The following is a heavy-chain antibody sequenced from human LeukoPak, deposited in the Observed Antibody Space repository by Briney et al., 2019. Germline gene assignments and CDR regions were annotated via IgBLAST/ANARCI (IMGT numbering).Heavy chain of an antibody. Sequence: GGSLRLSCAASGFTFSSYAMHWVRQAPGKGLEGVAVISYDGSNKYYADSVKGRFTISRDNSKNTLYLQMNSLRAEDTAVYYCARGYYDILTGYYATWGQGTLVTVSS. CDR2: ISYDGSNK. CDR1: GFTFSSYA. CDR3: ARGYYDILTGYYAT. V-gene: IGHV3-30*04. J-gene: IGHJ4*02. D-gene: IGHD3-9*01.